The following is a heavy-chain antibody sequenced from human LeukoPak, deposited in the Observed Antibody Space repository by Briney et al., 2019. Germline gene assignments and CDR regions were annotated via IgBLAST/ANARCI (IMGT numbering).Heavy chain of an antibody. CDR2: ISGSGGST. D-gene: IGHD3-10*01. CDR1: GFTVSSNY. CDR3: AKDPMPSLDGSGSYYDY. Sequence: GGSLRLSCAASGFTVSSNYMSWVRQAPGKGLEWVSAISGSGGSTYYADSVKGRFTISRDNSKNTLYLQMNSLRAEDTAVYYCAKDPMPSLDGSGSYYDYWGQGTLVTVSS. V-gene: IGHV3-23*01. J-gene: IGHJ4*02.